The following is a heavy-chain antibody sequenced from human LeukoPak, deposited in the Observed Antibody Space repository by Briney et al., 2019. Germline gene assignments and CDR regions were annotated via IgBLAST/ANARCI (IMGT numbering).Heavy chain of an antibody. CDR1: GFTFSSYE. CDR3: ARDSRVISDAFDI. V-gene: IGHV3-21*01. Sequence: GGSLRLSCAASGFTFSSYEMNWVRQAPGKGLEWVSSISSSSSYIYYADSVKGRFTISRDNAKNSLYLQMNSLRVEDTAVYYCARDSRVISDAFDIWGQGTMVTVSS. J-gene: IGHJ3*02. D-gene: IGHD3-16*02. CDR2: ISSSSSYI.